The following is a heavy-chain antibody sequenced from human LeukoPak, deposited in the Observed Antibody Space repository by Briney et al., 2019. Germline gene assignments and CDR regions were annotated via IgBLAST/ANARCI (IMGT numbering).Heavy chain of an antibody. CDR1: GGSINSYY. Sequence: SETLSLTCTVFGGSINSYYWSWIRQPPGKRLEWIGYIYYSGSTNYNPSLKSRVTISVDTSKNQFSLKLSSVTAADTAVYYCASRLGSGWPSWGQGTLVTVSS. V-gene: IGHV4-59*12. CDR3: ASRLGSGWPS. D-gene: IGHD6-19*01. CDR2: IYYSGST. J-gene: IGHJ4*02.